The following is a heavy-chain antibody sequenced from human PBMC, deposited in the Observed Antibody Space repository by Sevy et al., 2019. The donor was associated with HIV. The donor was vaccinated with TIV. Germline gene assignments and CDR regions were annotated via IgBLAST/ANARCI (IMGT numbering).Heavy chain of an antibody. Sequence: GGSLRLSCAASGFTFSSSPMSWVRQAPGKGLEWVSGINDGGGTTYYADSVKVRFTISRDNSKNTLSLQMNSLRAEDTAVYYCAKVFRWGNPDYWGQGTLVTVSS. V-gene: IGHV3-23*01. J-gene: IGHJ4*02. CDR3: AKVFRWGNPDY. CDR1: GFTFSSSP. CDR2: INDGGGTT. D-gene: IGHD2-8*02.